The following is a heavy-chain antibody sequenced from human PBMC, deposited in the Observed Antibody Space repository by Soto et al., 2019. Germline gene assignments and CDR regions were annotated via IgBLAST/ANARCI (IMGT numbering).Heavy chain of an antibody. CDR1: GGSISSSNYY. D-gene: IGHD2-15*01. CDR2: IYYSGST. CDR3: ARVVGYCSGGSCYSSSHFDY. V-gene: IGHV4-39*01. Sequence: QLQLQESGPGLVKPSETLSLTCTVSGGSISSSNYYWGWIRQPPGKGLEWIGNIYYSGSTYYNSSLTSRVTISVDTSKNQFALTLSSVTAADTAVYYCARVVGYCSGGSCYSSSHFDYWGQGNLVTVSS. J-gene: IGHJ4*02.